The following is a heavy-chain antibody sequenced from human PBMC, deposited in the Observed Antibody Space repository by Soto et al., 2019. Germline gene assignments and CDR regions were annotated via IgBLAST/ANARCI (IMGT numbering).Heavy chain of an antibody. Sequence: QVQLQQWGAGLLKPSETLSLTCAVFGGSFSGSCWSWIRQAPGKGLEWIGEILHSGNTNYNLSLKSRVTISADTSKSQFSLKLTSVTAADTAVYYCARGPYSRVVGATNPSHWGQGTLVTVSS. V-gene: IGHV4-34*02. D-gene: IGHD1-26*01. CDR2: ILHSGNT. J-gene: IGHJ4*02. CDR1: GGSFSGSC. CDR3: ARGPYSRVVGATNPSH.